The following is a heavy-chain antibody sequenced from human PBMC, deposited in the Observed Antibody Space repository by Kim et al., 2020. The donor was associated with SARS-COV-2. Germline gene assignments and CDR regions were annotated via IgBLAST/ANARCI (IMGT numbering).Heavy chain of an antibody. CDR1: VGSVSSSSYF. V-gene: IGHV4-61*01. Sequence: SETLSLTCTVSVGSVSSSSYFWSWIRQPPGKGLEWIGYIYYSGTTSYNPSLKSRVTISVDTSRNQFSLRLSSVTAADTAMYYCASTLYDFWSGSTYGMDVWGQGTTVTVSS. CDR3: ASTLYDFWSGSTYGMDV. D-gene: IGHD3-3*01. J-gene: IGHJ6*02. CDR2: IYYSGTT.